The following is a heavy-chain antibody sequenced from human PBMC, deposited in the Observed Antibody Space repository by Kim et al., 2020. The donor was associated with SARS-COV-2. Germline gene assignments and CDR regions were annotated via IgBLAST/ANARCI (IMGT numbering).Heavy chain of an antibody. V-gene: IGHV1-18*01. CDR1: GYPFTSQG. D-gene: IGHD1-7*01. J-gene: IGHJ6*02. CDR2: LRLFPVPP. CDR3: ARDGGITRGIDV. Sequence: ASVKVSCKASGYPFTSQGINWVRQAPGHGPEWMDWLRLFPVPPLYAPPFPVRVVVPSYTSTTPFKMYLLRLTSDAPAVYYCARDGGITRGIDVWGQGTSV.